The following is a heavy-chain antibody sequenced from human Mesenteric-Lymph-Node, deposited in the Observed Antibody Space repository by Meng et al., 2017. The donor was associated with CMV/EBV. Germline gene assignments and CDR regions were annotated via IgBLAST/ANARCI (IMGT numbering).Heavy chain of an antibody. CDR3: ARGRDRSWTSYYYYYYGMDV. J-gene: IGHJ6*02. CDR2: INHSGST. D-gene: IGHD6-13*01. Sequence: SETLSLTCAVYGGSFSGYYWSWIRQPPGKGLEWIGEINHSGSTNYNPSLKSRVTISVDTSKNQFSLKLSSVTAADTAVYYCARGRDRSWTSYYYYYYGMDVWGQGTTVTVSS. CDR1: GGSFSGYY. V-gene: IGHV4-34*01.